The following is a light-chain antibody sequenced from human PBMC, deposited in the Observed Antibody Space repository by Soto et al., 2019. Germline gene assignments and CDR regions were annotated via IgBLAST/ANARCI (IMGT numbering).Light chain of an antibody. Sequence: DIVMTQSPDSLAVSLGERATINCKSSQSVLYSSNNKNYLAWYQQKPGQPPNLLIYWASTRESGVPDRFSGSGSGTDFTLTISSLQAEDVAVYYCHQYYNAPLTFGGGTKVEIK. V-gene: IGKV4-1*01. J-gene: IGKJ4*01. CDR2: WAS. CDR3: HQYYNAPLT. CDR1: QSVLYSSNNKNY.